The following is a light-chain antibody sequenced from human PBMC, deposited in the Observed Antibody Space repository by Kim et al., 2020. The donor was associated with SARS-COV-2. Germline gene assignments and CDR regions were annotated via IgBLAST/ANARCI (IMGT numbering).Light chain of an antibody. J-gene: IGLJ1*01. V-gene: IGLV2-14*03. CDR2: DVS. CDR1: RSDVGGYKF. CDR3: TSYTGSNFLDV. Sequence: SITISCTGTRSDVGGYKFVSWYQQLPGKAPKLIMYDVSSRPSGISHRFSGSKSGNTASLTISGLQAEDEADYYCTSYTGSNFLDVFGTGTKVTVL.